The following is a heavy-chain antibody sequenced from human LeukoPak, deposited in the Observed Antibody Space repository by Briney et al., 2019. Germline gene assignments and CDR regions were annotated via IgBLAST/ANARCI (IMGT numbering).Heavy chain of an antibody. CDR3: ARYFSFESGSFYRPSDY. CDR2: IWYDGSNK. D-gene: IGHD2/OR15-2a*01. J-gene: IGHJ4*02. CDR1: GFTFSSYG. V-gene: IGHV3-33*08. Sequence: PGGSLRLSCAASGFTFSSYGMHWVRQAPGKGLEWVAVIWYDGSNKYYADSVKGRFTISRDNSKNTLYLQMNSLRVDDTAVYYCARYFSFESGSFYRPSDYWGQGSLVTVSS.